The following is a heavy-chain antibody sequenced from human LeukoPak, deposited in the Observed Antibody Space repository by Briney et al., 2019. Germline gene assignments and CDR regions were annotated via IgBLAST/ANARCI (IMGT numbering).Heavy chain of an antibody. CDR1: GGSISSYY. J-gene: IGHJ4*02. V-gene: IGHV4-39*01. D-gene: IGHD4-17*01. CDR3: ARVPTVTFFDY. Sequence: SETLSLTCTVSGGSISSYYLGWIRQPPGKGLEWIGSIYYSRSTYYNPSLKSRVTISVDTSKNQFSLKLSSVTAADTAVYYCARVPTVTFFDYWGQGTLVTVSS. CDR2: IYYSRST.